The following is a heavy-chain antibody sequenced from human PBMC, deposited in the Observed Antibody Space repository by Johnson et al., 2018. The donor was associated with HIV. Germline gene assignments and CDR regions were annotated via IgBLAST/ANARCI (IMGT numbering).Heavy chain of an antibody. CDR3: ARLTWDQNRGWDAFDI. J-gene: IGHJ3*02. CDR1: GFTFSSYG. Sequence: EVQLVESGGGLVQPGGSLRLSCAASGFTFSSYGMHWVRQAPGKGLEWVSVIYSGGSTYYADSMTGRFTISRDNSKNTLYLQMNSLRAEDTAVYYCARLTWDQNRGWDAFDIWGQGTMVTVSS. CDR2: IYSGGST. V-gene: IGHV3-66*02. D-gene: IGHD1-26*01.